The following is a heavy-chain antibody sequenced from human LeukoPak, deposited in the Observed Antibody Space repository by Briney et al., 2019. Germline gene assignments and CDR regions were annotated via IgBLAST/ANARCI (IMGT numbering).Heavy chain of an antibody. V-gene: IGHV5-51*01. D-gene: IGHD6-19*01. CDR2: IYPGDSDT. CDR3: ARFSHSSGWFTGYFDY. CDR1: GYSFTSYW. Sequence: GESLKISCKGSGYSFTSYWIGWVRQMPGKGLECMGIIYPGDSDTRYSPSFQGQVTISADKSISTAYLQWSSLKASDTAMYYCARFSHSSGWFTGYFDYWGQGTLVTVSS. J-gene: IGHJ4*02.